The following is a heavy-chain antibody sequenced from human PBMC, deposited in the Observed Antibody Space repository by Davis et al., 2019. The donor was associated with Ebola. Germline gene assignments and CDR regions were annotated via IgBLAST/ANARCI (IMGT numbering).Heavy chain of an antibody. D-gene: IGHD6-6*01. V-gene: IGHV1-2*04. CDR1: GYTFTGYY. CDR2: INPNSGGT. J-gene: IGHJ6*02. Sequence: ASVKVSCKASGYTFTGYYMHWVRQAPGQGLEWMGWINPNSGGTNYAQKFQGWVTMTRDTSISTAYMELSRLRSDDTAVYYCARDLLEAARPLDYYYYGMDVWGQGTTVTVSS. CDR3: ARDLLEAARPLDYYYYGMDV.